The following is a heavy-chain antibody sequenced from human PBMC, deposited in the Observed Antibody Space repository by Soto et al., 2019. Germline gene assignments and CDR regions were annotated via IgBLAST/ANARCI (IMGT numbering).Heavy chain of an antibody. CDR3: ARDRRYDFWSGYPGKLDY. Sequence: GREWMGWISAYNGNTNYAQKLQGRVTMTTDTSTSTAYMELRSLRPDDTAVYYCARDRRYDFWSGYPGKLDYWGQGTLVTVSS. CDR2: ISAYNGNT. J-gene: IGHJ4*02. V-gene: IGHV1-18*01. D-gene: IGHD3-3*01.